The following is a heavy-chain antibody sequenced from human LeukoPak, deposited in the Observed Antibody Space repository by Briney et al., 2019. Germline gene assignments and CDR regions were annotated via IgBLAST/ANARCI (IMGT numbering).Heavy chain of an antibody. Sequence: PGGSLRLSCAASGFTFSSYTMHWIRQAPGKGLEWVSYISSSGSTIYYADSVKGRFTISRDNAKNSLYLQMNSLRAEDTAVYYCARKGRRVWSFDFWGQGTLATVSS. V-gene: IGHV3-11*01. CDR2: ISSSGSTI. CDR3: ARKGRRVWSFDF. D-gene: IGHD3-3*01. J-gene: IGHJ4*02. CDR1: GFTFSSYT.